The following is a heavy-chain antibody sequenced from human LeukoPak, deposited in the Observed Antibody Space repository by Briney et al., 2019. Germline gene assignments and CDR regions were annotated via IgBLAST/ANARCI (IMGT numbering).Heavy chain of an antibody. CDR2: IYYSGST. V-gene: IGHV4-39*01. CDR3: ARGPGALLH. D-gene: IGHD3-10*01. J-gene: IGHJ4*02. CDR1: GFTFSTYA. Sequence: GSLRLSCAASGFTFSTYAMSWVRQAPGKGLEWIGSIYYSGSTYYNPSLKSRVTISVDTSKNQFSLKLSSVTAADTAVYYCARGPGALLHWGQGILVTVSS.